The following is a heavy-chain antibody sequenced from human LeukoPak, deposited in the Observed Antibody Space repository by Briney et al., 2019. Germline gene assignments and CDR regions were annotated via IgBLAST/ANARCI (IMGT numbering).Heavy chain of an antibody. V-gene: IGHV4-38-2*02. CDR3: ARAYLYCTNGVCYVSMYYFDY. CDR1: CYSISSCYY. J-gene: IGHJ4*02. Sequence: SETPFPNCPVSCYSISSCYYWGWLRQPPAKGLEWIGRIYHSGSTYYNPSLQSLVTISVHTSKHQFSLNLSSVTAADTAVYYCARAYLYCTNGVCYVSMYYFDYWGQGTLVTVSS. CDR2: IYHSGST. D-gene: IGHD2-8*01.